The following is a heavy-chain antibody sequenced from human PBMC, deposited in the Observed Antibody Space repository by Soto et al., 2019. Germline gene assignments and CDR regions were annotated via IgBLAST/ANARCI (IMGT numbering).Heavy chain of an antibody. CDR3: ASPEGYCTNGVCSAEDY. V-gene: IGHV4-39*01. CDR2: IYYSGST. Sequence: SETLSLTCTVSGGSISSSSYYWGWIRQPPGKGLEWIGSIYYSGSTYYNPSLKSRVTISVDTSKNQFSLKLSSVTAADTAVYYCASPEGYCTNGVCSAEDYWGQGTLVTVSS. CDR1: GGSISSSSYY. J-gene: IGHJ4*02. D-gene: IGHD2-8*01.